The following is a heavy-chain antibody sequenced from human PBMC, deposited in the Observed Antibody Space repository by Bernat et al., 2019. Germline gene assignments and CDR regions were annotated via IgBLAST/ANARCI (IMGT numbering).Heavy chain of an antibody. CDR2: SRDKANSYST. Sequence: EVRLVESGGGLVQPGGCLRLSCVASGFTFSDHYMDWVRQTPGKGLEWVARSRDKANSYSTEYAASVKGRFTISRDDSKNVLYLQMNSLKIEDAASYYCARSLKDSSGHYNFDYWGQGTLVTVSS. J-gene: IGHJ4*02. CDR1: GFTFSDHY. CDR3: ARSLKDSSGHYNFDY. V-gene: IGHV3-72*01. D-gene: IGHD3-22*01.